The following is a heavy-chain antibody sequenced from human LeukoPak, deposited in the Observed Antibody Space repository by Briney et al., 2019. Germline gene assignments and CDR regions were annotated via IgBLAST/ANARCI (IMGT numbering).Heavy chain of an antibody. D-gene: IGHD3-10*01. CDR3: ARDSCFIKTCLDY. V-gene: IGHV3-33*01. CDR1: GFIFSNSG. CDR2: IRSDGSDK. Sequence: GGSLRLSCAASGFIFSNSGMHWVRQAPGKGLEWVAAIRSDGSDKYFADSVKGRFTISRDKSKSTMYLQMDTLRAEDTAVYYCARDSCFIKTCLDYWGQGTLVTVSS. J-gene: IGHJ4*02.